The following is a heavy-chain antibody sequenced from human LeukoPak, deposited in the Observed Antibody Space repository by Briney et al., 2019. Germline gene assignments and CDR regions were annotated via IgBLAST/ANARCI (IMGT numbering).Heavy chain of an antibody. CDR1: GFTFSSYA. J-gene: IGHJ4*02. CDR3: AKSYNGYESKPDY. Sequence: PGGSLRLSCAASGFTFSSYAMSWVRQAPGKGLEWVSSISNSGGRTFYTDSVKGRFTISRDNSKITLYLKMNSLRAEDTAVYYCAKSYNGYESKPDYWGQGTLVTVSS. V-gene: IGHV3-23*01. D-gene: IGHD5-12*01. CDR2: ISNSGGRT.